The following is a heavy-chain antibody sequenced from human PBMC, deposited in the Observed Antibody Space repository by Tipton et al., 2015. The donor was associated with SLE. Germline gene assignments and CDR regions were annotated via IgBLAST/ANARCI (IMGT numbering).Heavy chain of an antibody. V-gene: IGHV3-23*01. D-gene: IGHD6-19*01. Sequence: SLRLSCAASGFRFISYGTSWVRQAPGKGLEWVSAISGSGGSTYYADSVKGRFTISRDNSKNTLYLQMNSLRAEDTVVYYCAKESSSDWCAHVWGQGSMFTVSS. J-gene: IGHJ3*01. CDR2: ISGSGGST. CDR3: AKESSSDWCAHV. CDR1: GFRFISYG.